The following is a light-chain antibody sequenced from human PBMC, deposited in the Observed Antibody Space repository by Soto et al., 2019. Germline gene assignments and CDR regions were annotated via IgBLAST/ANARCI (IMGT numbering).Light chain of an antibody. CDR1: SSNIGAGYD. CDR3: QSYGGSLSGWV. Sequence: QSVLTQPPSVSGAPGQRVTISCTGSSSNIGAGYDVHWYQQLPGTAPKVLIFGNTHRPSGVPDRFSGSKSGTSASLAITGLQAEDEADYYCQSYGGSLSGWVFGGGTKVTVL. V-gene: IGLV1-40*01. J-gene: IGLJ3*02. CDR2: GNT.